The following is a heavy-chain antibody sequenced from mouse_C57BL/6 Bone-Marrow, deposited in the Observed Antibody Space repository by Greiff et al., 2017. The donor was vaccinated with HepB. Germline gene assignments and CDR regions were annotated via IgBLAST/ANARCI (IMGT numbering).Heavy chain of an antibody. CDR3: ANWDNY. J-gene: IGHJ2*01. V-gene: IGHV3-6*01. Sequence: DVQLQESGPGLVKPSQSLSLTCSVTGYSITSGYYWNWIRQFPGNKLEWMGYISYDGSNNYNPSLKNRISITRDTSKNQFFLKLNSVTTEDTATYYCANWDNYWGQGTTLTVSS. CDR2: ISYDGSN. D-gene: IGHD4-1*01. CDR1: GYSITSGYY.